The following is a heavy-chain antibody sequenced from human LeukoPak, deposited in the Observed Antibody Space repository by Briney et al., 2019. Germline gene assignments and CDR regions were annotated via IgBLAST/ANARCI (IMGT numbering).Heavy chain of an antibody. J-gene: IGHJ4*02. Sequence: SGTLSLTCAVSGGSISSSNWWSWIRQPPGKGLEWIGEIYHSGSTYYNPSLKSRVTISVDTSKNQFSLKLSSVTAADTAVYYCARYCSGGSCYSGLDYWGQGTLVTVSS. CDR1: GGSISSSNW. D-gene: IGHD2-15*01. V-gene: IGHV4-4*02. CDR2: IYHSGST. CDR3: ARYCSGGSCYSGLDY.